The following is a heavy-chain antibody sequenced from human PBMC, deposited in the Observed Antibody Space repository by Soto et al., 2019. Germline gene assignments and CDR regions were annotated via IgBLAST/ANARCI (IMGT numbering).Heavy chain of an antibody. Sequence: QVQLQQWGAGLLKPSETLSLTCAVYGGSFSGYYWSWIRQPPGKGLEWIGEINHSGSTNYNHSLKRRVTISLNPSKNQFSLKLSAVTAAAKAVYYCARGPNITIIVLAKAYYFDYWGQGTLVTVSS. CDR1: GGSFSGYY. J-gene: IGHJ4*02. CDR2: INHSGST. CDR3: ARGPNITIIVLAKAYYFDY. V-gene: IGHV4-34*01. D-gene: IGHD3-22*01.